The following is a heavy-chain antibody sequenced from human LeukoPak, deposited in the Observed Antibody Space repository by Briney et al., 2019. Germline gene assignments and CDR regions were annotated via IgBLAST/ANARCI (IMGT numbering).Heavy chain of an antibody. J-gene: IGHJ4*02. CDR3: AKAKRWSYYFDY. Sequence: GGSLRLSCAASGFTFSSYWMSWVRQAPGKGLEWVSAISGSGGSTYYADSVKGRFTISRDNSKNTLYLQVNSLRAEDTAVYYCAKAKRWSYYFDYWGQGTLVTVSS. CDR2: ISGSGGST. D-gene: IGHD2-15*01. CDR1: GFTFSSYW. V-gene: IGHV3-23*01.